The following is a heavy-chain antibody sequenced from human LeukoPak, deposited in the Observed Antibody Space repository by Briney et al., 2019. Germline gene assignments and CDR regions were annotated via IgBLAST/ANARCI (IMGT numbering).Heavy chain of an antibody. CDR1: GGSISSHNW. Sequence: SETLSLTCAVSGGSISSHNWWSWVRQPPGKGLEWIGEIFHNGNTGYNPSLKSRVTISADTSKNQFSLNLTSVTAADTAVYYCARFTPQGYGWGGYNRFDPWGQGTLVTVSS. CDR3: ARFTPQGYGWGGYNRFDP. V-gene: IGHV4-4*02. J-gene: IGHJ5*02. CDR2: IFHNGNT. D-gene: IGHD5-24*01.